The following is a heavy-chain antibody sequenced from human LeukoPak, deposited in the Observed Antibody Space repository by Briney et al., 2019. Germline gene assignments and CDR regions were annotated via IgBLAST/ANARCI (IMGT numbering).Heavy chain of an antibody. CDR1: GGSISSGDYY. Sequence: PSQTLSLTCTVSGGSISSGDYYWRWSRQPPGKGLEWIVYIYYSGSTYYNPALKSRVTISVDTSKNQFSLKLSSVTAADTAVYYCASYYYGSGSRRGDYWGQGTLVTVSS. CDR2: IYYSGST. J-gene: IGHJ4*02. CDR3: ASYYYGSGSRRGDY. V-gene: IGHV4-30-4*01. D-gene: IGHD3-10*01.